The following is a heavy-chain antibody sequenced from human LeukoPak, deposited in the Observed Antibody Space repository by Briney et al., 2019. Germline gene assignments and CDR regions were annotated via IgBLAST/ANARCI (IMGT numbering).Heavy chain of an antibody. Sequence: SETLSLICTVSGGSISSDDYYWSWIRQPPGKGLEWIGHITYSGSTDYSPSLRSRVTMSVDTSKNQFSLKLNSVTAAETAMYFCARGGVGGYDSWGQGTLVAVSS. V-gene: IGHV4-30-4*02. J-gene: IGHJ4*02. CDR1: GGSISSDDYY. D-gene: IGHD5-12*01. CDR2: ITYSGST. CDR3: ARGGVGGYDS.